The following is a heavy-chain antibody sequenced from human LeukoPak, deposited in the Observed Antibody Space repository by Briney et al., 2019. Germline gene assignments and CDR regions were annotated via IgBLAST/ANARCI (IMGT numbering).Heavy chain of an antibody. J-gene: IGHJ6*03. D-gene: IGHD3-22*01. Sequence: AESLTLICCFSRGVKCISRYYSVSILGPPAWGVGGNGSLCYSWLKYYNPSLKSRVIISVDTSKNQFSLKLSSVTATDTAVYYCARSKYYYDSSGYDRGYYFYMEGWGKGATVTV. CDR2: LCYSWLK. V-gene: IGHV4-39*01. CDR3: ARSKYYYDSSGYDRGYYFYMEG. CDR1: RGVKCISRYY.